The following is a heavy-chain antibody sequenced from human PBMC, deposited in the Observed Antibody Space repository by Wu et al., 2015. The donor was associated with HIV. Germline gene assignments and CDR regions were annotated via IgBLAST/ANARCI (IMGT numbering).Heavy chain of an antibody. J-gene: IGHJ3*02. CDR1: GYTLSKLS. CDR2: FDPKDGEI. Sequence: QVPLVQSGAEVRMPGASVKVSCKVSGYTLSKLSMHWVRQTPGKGLEWMGGFDPKDGEIVYAQNFQGRLTMTEDTSTDTAYVELRSLRFEDTAVYYCTTLRGGYYAGSDIPAAFDIWGQGTMVTVSP. CDR3: TTLRGGYYAGSDIPAAFDI. V-gene: IGHV1-24*01. D-gene: IGHD3-10*01.